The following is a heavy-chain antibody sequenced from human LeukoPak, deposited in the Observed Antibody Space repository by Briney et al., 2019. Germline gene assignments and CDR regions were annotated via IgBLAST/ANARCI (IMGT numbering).Heavy chain of an antibody. Sequence: GRSLRLSCAASGFTFSSYEMNWVRQAPGKGLEWVSYISSSSSTIYYADSVKGRFTISRDNAKNSLYLQMNSLRAEDTAVYYCARDSEDRPDYYDSSGYPAGAFDIWGQGTMVTVSS. J-gene: IGHJ3*02. CDR1: GFTFSSYE. V-gene: IGHV3-48*03. D-gene: IGHD3-22*01. CDR3: ARDSEDRPDYYDSSGYPAGAFDI. CDR2: ISSSSSTI.